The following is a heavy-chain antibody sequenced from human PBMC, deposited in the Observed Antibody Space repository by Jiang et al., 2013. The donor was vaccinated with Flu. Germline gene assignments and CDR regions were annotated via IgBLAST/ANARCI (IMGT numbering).Heavy chain of an antibody. J-gene: IGHJ4*02. Sequence: SGGGLIQPGGALRLSCAASGFTVSSNYMSWVRQAPGKGLKWVSVIYSGGSTYYADSVKGQFTISRDNSKNTLYLQVNSLRAEDTAVYYCAKTTKGGIWFGELFDYWGQGTLVTVSS. V-gene: IGHV3-66*03. CDR2: IYSGGST. D-gene: IGHD3-10*01. CDR1: GFTVSSNY. CDR3: AKTTKGGIWFGELFDY.